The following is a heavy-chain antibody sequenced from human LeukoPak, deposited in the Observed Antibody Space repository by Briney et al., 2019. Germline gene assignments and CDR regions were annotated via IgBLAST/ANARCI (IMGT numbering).Heavy chain of an antibody. CDR2: INPNSGGT. CDR3: ARGLSRAVVVPAALRDY. D-gene: IGHD2-2*01. J-gene: IGHJ4*02. Sequence: ASVKVSCKASGYTFTGYYMHWVRQAPGQGLEWMGWINPNSGGTNYAQKFQGRVTMTRDTSISTAYMELSRLRSDDTAVYYCARGLSRAVVVPAALRDYWGQGTLVTVSS. CDR1: GYTFTGYY. V-gene: IGHV1-2*02.